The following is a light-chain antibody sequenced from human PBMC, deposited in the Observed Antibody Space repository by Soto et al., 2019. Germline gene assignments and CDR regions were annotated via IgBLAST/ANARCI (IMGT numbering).Light chain of an antibody. CDR1: QSISSY. V-gene: IGKV1-39*01. CDR3: QQSYSTPVT. Sequence: DIQMTQSPSSLCASVGDRVTIPCRASQSISSYLNWYQHKPGKAPKLLIYAASSLQTGVPSRFSGSRSGTDFALTISSLQREDFATYYCQQSYSTPVTFGQGTKVDIK. CDR2: AAS. J-gene: IGKJ1*01.